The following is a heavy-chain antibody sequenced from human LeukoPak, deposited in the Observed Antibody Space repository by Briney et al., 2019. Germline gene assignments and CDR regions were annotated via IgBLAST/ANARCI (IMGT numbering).Heavy chain of an antibody. CDR2: ISYHTINK. CDR1: GFTFSDYG. D-gene: IGHD6-6*01. V-gene: IGHV3-30*18. J-gene: IGHJ4*02. Sequence: PGGSLRLSCAASGFTFSDYGMHWVRQAPDKGLEWVAFISYHTINKYYADSVKGRFTISRDNSKNTLYLQMNSLRAEDTAVYYCAKELVAARLGEFDYWGQGTLVTVSS. CDR3: AKELVAARLGEFDY.